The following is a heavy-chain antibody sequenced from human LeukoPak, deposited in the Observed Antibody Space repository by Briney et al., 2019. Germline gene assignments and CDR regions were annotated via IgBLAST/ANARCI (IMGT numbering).Heavy chain of an antibody. CDR3: ARDGTAAGLYFDL. CDR1: GFTFTDYW. V-gene: IGHV3-7*01. Sequence: GGSLRLSCELSGFTFTDYWMNWVRQAPGEGPEWVASISQDGSEKTYVDSVKGRFTISRDNTKNPLSLQLNGLRAEDTAVYYCARDGTAAGLYFDLWGQGTLVTVSS. D-gene: IGHD6-13*01. CDR2: ISQDGSEK. J-gene: IGHJ4*01.